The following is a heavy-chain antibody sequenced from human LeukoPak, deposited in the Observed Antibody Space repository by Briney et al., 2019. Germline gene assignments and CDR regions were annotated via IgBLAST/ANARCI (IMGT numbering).Heavy chain of an antibody. CDR3: AKEVPGHSGYSYGFKYYFDY. CDR1: GFTFSSYA. Sequence: GGSLRLSCAASGFTFSSYAMSWVRQAPGKGLEWVSAISGSGGSTYYADSVKGRFTISRDNSKNTLYLQMNSLRAEDTAVYYCAKEVPGHSGYSYGFKYYFDYWGQGTLVTVSS. J-gene: IGHJ4*02. V-gene: IGHV3-23*01. D-gene: IGHD5-18*01. CDR2: ISGSGGST.